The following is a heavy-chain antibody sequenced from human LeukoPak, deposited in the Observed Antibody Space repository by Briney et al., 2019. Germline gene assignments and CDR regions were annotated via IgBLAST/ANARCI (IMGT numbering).Heavy chain of an antibody. V-gene: IGHV3-23*01. CDR2: ISGSGGST. CDR3: AKDFSAGTYFDY. CDR1: GFTFSSSD. Sequence: GGSLRLSCAASGFTFSSSDTSWVRQAPGKGLEWVSGISGSGGSTYYADSVKGRFTISRDNSKNTLFLQMNSLRAEDTAIYYCAKDFSAGTYFDYWGQGTLVTVSS. J-gene: IGHJ4*02. D-gene: IGHD6-13*01.